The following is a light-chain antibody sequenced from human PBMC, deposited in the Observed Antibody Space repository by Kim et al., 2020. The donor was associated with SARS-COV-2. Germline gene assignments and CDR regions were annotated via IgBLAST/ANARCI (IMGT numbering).Light chain of an antibody. V-gene: IGLV1-47*02. CDR3: SAWDDSLIGVV. CDR2: SNN. Sequence: QSVLTQPPSASGTPGQRVTISCSGSSSNIGTNYVDWYQQLPGTPPNVLIYSNNQRPSGVPDRFSGSKSGTSASLAISGLRSEEDADYYCSAWDDSLIGVVFGGGTKLTVL. J-gene: IGLJ2*01. CDR1: SSNIGTNY.